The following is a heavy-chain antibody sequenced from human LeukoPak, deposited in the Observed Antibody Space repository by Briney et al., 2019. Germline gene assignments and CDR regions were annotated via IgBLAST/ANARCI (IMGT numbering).Heavy chain of an antibody. CDR2: ISYDGSNK. J-gene: IGHJ4*02. V-gene: IGHV3-30*18. CDR3: AKDHEDILTGYYTPDY. Sequence: GGSLRLSCAASGFTFSSYGMHWGRQAPGKGLEWVAVISYDGSNKYYADSVKGRFTISRDNSKNTLYLQMNSLRAEDTAVYYCAKDHEDILTGYYTPDYWGQGTLVTVSS. CDR1: GFTFSSYG. D-gene: IGHD3-9*01.